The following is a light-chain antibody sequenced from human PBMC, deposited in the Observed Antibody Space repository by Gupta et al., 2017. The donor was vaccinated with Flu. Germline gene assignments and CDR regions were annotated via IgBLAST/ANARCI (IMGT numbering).Light chain of an antibody. V-gene: IGKV4-1*01. CDR1: QSGGDNSKNKNY. Sequence: DILMTHSPDSLAVSLGERATINFRSSQSGGDNSKNKNYLAWYQQKRGEPPKLLIYWASTREYGVPDSFSGSGYWTDFPLTIRSRQAEDVAVYYCQQDYSPPFTFGQGTLMEIK. CDR2: WAS. CDR3: QQDYSPPFT. J-gene: IGKJ5*01.